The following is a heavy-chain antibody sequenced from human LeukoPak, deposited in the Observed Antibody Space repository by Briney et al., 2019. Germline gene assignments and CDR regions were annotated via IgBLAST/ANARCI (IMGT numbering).Heavy chain of an antibody. CDR3: ARAEVLVNWNYSPVWFDP. J-gene: IGHJ5*02. CDR2: INHSGST. V-gene: IGHV4-34*01. D-gene: IGHD1-7*01. CDR1: GGSFSGYY. Sequence: SETLSLTCAVYGGSFSGYYWSWIRQPPGKGLEWIGEINHSGSTNYNPSLKSRVTISVDTSKNQFSLKLSSVTAADTAVYYCARAEVLVNWNYSPVWFDPWGQGTLVTVSS.